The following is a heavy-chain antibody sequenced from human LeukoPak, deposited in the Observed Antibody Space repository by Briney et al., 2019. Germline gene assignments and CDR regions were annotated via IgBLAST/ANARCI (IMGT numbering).Heavy chain of an antibody. V-gene: IGHV1-2*02. CDR2: INPNSGGT. Sequence: ASVKVSCKASGYTFTGYYMHWVRQAPGQGLEWMGWINPNSGGTNYAQKFQGRVTMTRDTSISTAYMEVSRLRSDDTAVYYCAREYQSQGGITIFGVVIHWGQGTLVTVSS. D-gene: IGHD3-3*01. J-gene: IGHJ4*02. CDR3: AREYQSQGGITIFGVVIH. CDR1: GYTFTGYY.